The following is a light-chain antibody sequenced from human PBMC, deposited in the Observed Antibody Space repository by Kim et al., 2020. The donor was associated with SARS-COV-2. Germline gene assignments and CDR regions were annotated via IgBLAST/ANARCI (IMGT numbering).Light chain of an antibody. CDR1: SSDVGGYNY. CDR3: CSYAGSYTEV. CDR2: DVS. Sequence: GQSGTIACTGTSSDVGGYNYVSWYQQHPGKAPKRMIYDVSKRPSGVPDRFSGSKSGNTASLTISGLQGEDEADYYCCSYAGSYTEVFGGGTQLTVL. V-gene: IGLV2-11*01. J-gene: IGLJ2*01.